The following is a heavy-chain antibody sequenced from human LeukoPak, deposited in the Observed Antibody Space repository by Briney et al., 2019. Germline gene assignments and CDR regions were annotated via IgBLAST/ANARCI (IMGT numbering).Heavy chain of an antibody. Sequence: WVSAISGSGGSTYYADSVKGRFTISRDNSKNTLYLQMSSLRAEDTAVYYCARDPGYGAVDYWGQGTLITVSS. CDR3: ARDPGYGAVDY. CDR2: ISGSGGST. V-gene: IGHV3-23*01. D-gene: IGHD5-18*01. J-gene: IGHJ4*02.